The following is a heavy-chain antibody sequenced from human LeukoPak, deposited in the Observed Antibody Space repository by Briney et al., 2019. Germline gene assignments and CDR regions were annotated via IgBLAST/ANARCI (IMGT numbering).Heavy chain of an antibody. D-gene: IGHD5-18*01. CDR2: ISYDGSDK. V-gene: IGHV3-30-3*01. CDR1: GFTFNDYA. J-gene: IGHJ4*02. CDR3: TTDVDTATSGLFDY. Sequence: GGSLRLSCAASGFTFNDYAMHWVRQGPDKGLEWVALISYDGSDKYYADSVKGRFTISRDNSKNTLYLQMNSLKTEDTAVYYCTTDVDTATSGLFDYWGQGTLVTVSS.